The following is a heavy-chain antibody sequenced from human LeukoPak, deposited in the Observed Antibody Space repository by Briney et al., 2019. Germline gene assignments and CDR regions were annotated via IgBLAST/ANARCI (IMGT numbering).Heavy chain of an antibody. V-gene: IGHV3-73*01. CDR1: GFTFSGSA. CDR3: TRLGDSSGKDY. J-gene: IGHJ4*02. CDR2: IRSKANSYAT. D-gene: IGHD3-22*01. Sequence: GSLRLSCAASGFTFSGSAMHWVRQASGKGLEWVGRIRSKANSYATAYAASVKGRFTISRDDSKNTAYLQMNSLKTEDTAVYYCTRLGDSSGKDYWGQGTLVTVSS.